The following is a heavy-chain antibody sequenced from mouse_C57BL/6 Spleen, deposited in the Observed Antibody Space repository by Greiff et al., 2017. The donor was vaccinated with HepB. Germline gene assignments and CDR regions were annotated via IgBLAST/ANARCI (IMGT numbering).Heavy chain of an antibody. D-gene: IGHD1-1*01. J-gene: IGHJ4*01. CDR3: ASEVGYYYAMDY. CDR2: IYPGDGDT. V-gene: IGHV1-82*01. CDR1: GYAFSSSW. Sequence: VQLQQSGPELVKPGASVKISCKASGYAFSSSWMNWVKQRPGKGLEWIGRIYPGDGDTNYNGKFKGKATLTADKSSSTAYMQLSSLTSEDSAVYFCASEVGYYYAMDYWGQGTSVTVSS.